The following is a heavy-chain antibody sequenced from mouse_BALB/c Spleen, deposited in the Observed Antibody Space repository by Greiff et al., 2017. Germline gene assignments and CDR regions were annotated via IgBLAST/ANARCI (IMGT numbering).Heavy chain of an antibody. D-gene: IGHD2-1*01. V-gene: IGHV5-17*02. Sequence: EVQVVESGGGLVQPGGSRKLSCAASGFTFSSFGMHWVRQAPEKGLEWVAYISSGSSTIYYADTVKGRFTISRDNPKNTLFLQMTSLRSEDTAMYYCAREGYGNFFAYWGQGTLVTVSA. CDR3: AREGYGNFFAY. CDR1: GFTFSSFG. J-gene: IGHJ3*01. CDR2: ISSGSSTI.